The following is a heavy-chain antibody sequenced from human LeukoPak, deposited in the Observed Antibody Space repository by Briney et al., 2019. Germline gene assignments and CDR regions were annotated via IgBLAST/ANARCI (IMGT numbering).Heavy chain of an antibody. J-gene: IGHJ3*02. Sequence: GGSLRLSCAASGFTFSGSAMHWVRQASGKGLEWVGRIRSKANGYTTAYGASVKGGFTISRDDSQRATYVQMNSLKIEDTAVYYCTRLAGGDAFDIWGPGTMVTVSS. D-gene: IGHD2-15*01. CDR3: TRLAGGDAFDI. CDR1: GFTFSGSA. V-gene: IGHV3-73*01. CDR2: IRSKANGYTT.